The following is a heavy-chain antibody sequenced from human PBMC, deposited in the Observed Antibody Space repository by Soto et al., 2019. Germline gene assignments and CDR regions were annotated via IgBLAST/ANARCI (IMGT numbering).Heavy chain of an antibody. CDR1: GGAINNFY. J-gene: IGHJ3*02. CDR3: ARVASNYYDSGGFNDAFDI. V-gene: IGHV4-59*13. D-gene: IGHD3-22*01. Sequence: SETLSLTCAVSGGAINNFYWSWVRQPPGKGLEWIAYIFYSGTANYNASLESRITISVDTSKNQFSLKLSSVTAADTAVYYCARVASNYYDSGGFNDAFDIWGQGTMRT. CDR2: IFYSGTA.